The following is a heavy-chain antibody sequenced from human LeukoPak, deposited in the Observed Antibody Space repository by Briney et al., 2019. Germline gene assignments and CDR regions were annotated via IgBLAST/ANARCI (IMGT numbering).Heavy chain of an antibody. J-gene: IGHJ5*02. V-gene: IGHV3-30*12. CDR2: IEYDGSYK. CDR1: GFTFSSYG. CDR3: ARDGPPRSPTSGWFDP. D-gene: IGHD2-15*01. Sequence: PGGSLRLSCAASGFTFSSYGMHWVRQAPGKGLEWVTFIEYDGSYKYYADSVKGRFTISRDNTKNSIYLQMNSLRVEDTAVYYCARDGPPRSPTSGWFDPWGQGTLSPSP.